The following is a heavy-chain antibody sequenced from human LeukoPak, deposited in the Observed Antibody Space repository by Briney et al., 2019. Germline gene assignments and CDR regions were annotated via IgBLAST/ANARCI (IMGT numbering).Heavy chain of an antibody. CDR2: ISAYNGNT. J-gene: IGHJ4*02. CDR1: GYMFSRYG. CDR3: ARNANFDY. V-gene: IGHV1-18*01. Sequence: ASVKVSCKASGYMFSRYGMSWVRQAPGQGLEWMGWISAYNGNTNYAQKLQGRVTMTTDTPTSTAYMELRSLRSDDTAVYYCARNANFDYWGQGTLVTVSS. D-gene: IGHD4-11*01.